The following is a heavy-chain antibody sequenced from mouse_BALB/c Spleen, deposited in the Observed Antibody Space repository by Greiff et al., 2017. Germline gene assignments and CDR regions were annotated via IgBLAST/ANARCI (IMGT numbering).Heavy chain of an antibody. CDR3: ARDGVITTVVPPFAY. Sequence: VKLVESGPGLVAPSQSLSITCTVSGFSLTSYGVHWVRQPPGKGLEWLGVIWAGGSTNYNSALMSRLSISKDNSKSQVFLKMNSLQTDDTAMYYCARDGVITTVVPPFAYWGQGTLVTVSA. V-gene: IGHV2-9*02. CDR1: GFSLTSYG. J-gene: IGHJ3*01. CDR2: IWAGGST. D-gene: IGHD1-1*01.